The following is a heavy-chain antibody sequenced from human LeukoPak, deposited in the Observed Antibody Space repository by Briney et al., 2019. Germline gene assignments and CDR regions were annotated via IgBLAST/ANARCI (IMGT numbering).Heavy chain of an antibody. CDR1: GGSISSGDYY. CDR2: IYYSGST. D-gene: IGHD6-6*01. J-gene: IGHJ6*03. V-gene: IGHV4-30-4*08. Sequence: PSQTLSLTCTVSGGSISSGDYYWSWIRQPQGKGLEWIGYIYYSGSTYYNPSLKSRVTISVDTSKNQFSLKLSSVTAADTAVYYCARDPYSSSARPYYYYMDVWGKGTTVTVSS. CDR3: ARDPYSSSARPYYYYMDV.